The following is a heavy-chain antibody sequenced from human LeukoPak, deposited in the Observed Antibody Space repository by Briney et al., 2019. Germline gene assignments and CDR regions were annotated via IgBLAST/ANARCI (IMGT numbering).Heavy chain of an antibody. Sequence: SVKVSCKASGGTFSSYAISWVRQAPGQGLEWMGRIIPIFGIANYAQKFQGRVTITADKSTSTAYMELSSLRSDDTAVYYCARVSRSSPSYYYYYGTDVWGQGTTVTVSS. CDR1: GGTFSSYA. CDR2: IIPIFGIA. V-gene: IGHV1-69*04. CDR3: ARVSRSSPSYYYYYGTDV. J-gene: IGHJ6*02. D-gene: IGHD6-13*01.